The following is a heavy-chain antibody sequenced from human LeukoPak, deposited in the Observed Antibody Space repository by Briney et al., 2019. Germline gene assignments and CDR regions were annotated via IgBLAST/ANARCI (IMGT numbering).Heavy chain of an antibody. J-gene: IGHJ4*02. CDR2: INHSGST. Sequence: SETLSLTCAVYGGSFSGYYGSWIRQPPGKGLEWIGEINHSGSTNYNPSLKSRVTISVDTSKNQFSLKLSSVTAADTAVYYCATDGYNSGGYDYWGQGTLVTVSS. CDR1: GGSFSGYY. D-gene: IGHD5-24*01. CDR3: ATDGYNSGGYDY. V-gene: IGHV4-34*01.